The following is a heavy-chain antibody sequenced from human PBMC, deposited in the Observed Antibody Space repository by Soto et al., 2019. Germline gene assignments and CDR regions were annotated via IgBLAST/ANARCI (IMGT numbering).Heavy chain of an antibody. CDR3: VRGGKYRQQETYFFDY. Sequence: QLQLQESGPGLVKPSETLSLRCSVSGGSTTNSNYYWGWIRQPPGRGLEWLGSIDYYGNNYYNPSVRSRVTVFIDTSKSQFSVELTSVTAADTAVYYCVRGGKYRQQETYFFDYWGQGALVTVSS. CDR1: GGSTTNSNYY. V-gene: IGHV4-39*01. CDR2: IDYYGNN. J-gene: IGHJ4*02. D-gene: IGHD6-6*01.